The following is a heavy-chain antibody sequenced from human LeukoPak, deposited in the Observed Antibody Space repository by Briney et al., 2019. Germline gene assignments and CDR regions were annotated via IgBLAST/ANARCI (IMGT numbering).Heavy chain of an antibody. V-gene: IGHV3-9*01. CDR3: AKDISGYSSGWYLSFDY. CDR2: ISWNSGSI. J-gene: IGHJ4*02. D-gene: IGHD6-19*01. CDR1: GFTFDDYA. Sequence: PGGSLRLSCAASGFTFDDYAMHWVRQAPGKGLEWVSGISWNSGSIGYADSVKGRFTISRDNAKNFLYLQMNSLRAEDTALYYCAKDISGYSSGWYLSFDYWGQGTLVTVSS.